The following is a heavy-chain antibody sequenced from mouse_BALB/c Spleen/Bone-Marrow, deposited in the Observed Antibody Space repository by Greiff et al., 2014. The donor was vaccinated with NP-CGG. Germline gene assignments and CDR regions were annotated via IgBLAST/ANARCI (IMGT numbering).Heavy chain of an antibody. Sequence: VQLQQSGAELVKPGASVKLSCTASGLNIKDPYMLWVEERPKQGLEWIGRIDPANGYTKYDPKFQGKATITADTSSNTAYLQLSSLTSEDTAVYYCARLGYRYGYWFFDVWGAGTTVTVSS. V-gene: IGHV14-3*02. D-gene: IGHD2-14*01. CDR2: IDPANGYT. J-gene: IGHJ1*01. CDR1: GLNIKDPY. CDR3: ARLGYRYGYWFFDV.